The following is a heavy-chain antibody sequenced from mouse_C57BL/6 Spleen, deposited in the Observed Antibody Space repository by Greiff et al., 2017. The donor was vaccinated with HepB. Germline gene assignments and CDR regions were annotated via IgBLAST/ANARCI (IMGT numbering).Heavy chain of an antibody. CDR3: ARSLITTVVASCY. CDR1: GYTFTSYG. V-gene: IGHV1-81*01. J-gene: IGHJ2*01. Sequence: QVQLKESGAELARPGASVKLSCKASGYTFTSYGISWVKQRTGQGLEWIGEIYPRSGNTYYNEKFKGKATLTADKSSSTAYMELRSLTSEDSAVYFCARSLITTVVASCYWGQGTTLTVSS. CDR2: IYPRSGNT. D-gene: IGHD1-1*01.